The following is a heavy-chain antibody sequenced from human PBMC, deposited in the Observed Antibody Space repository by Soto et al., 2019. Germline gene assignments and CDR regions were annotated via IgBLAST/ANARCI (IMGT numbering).Heavy chain of an antibody. V-gene: IGHV4-59*08. CDR1: GGSISSYY. CDR2: IYYSGST. CDR3: ARIPPYGDGGYDYWFDP. Sequence: QVQLQESGPGLVKPSETLSLTCTVSGGSISSYYWSWIRQPPGKGLEWIGYIYYSGSTNYNPSLKSRVPISVDTSKNNFPLKRSSGTAADTAVYYWARIPPYGDGGYDYWFDPGGRGPLVTVSS. D-gene: IGHD5-12*01. J-gene: IGHJ5*02.